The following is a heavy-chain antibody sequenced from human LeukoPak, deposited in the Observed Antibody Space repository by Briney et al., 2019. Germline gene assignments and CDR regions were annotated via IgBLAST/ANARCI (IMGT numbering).Heavy chain of an antibody. D-gene: IGHD3-22*01. V-gene: IGHV4-38-2*02. CDR1: GYSISSGYY. CDR2: IYHSGST. CDR3: AVSSGYYYDDAFDI. Sequence: PSETLSLTCTVSGYSISSGYYWGWIRQPPGQGLEWIGSIYHSGSTYYNPSLKSRVTISVDTSKNQFSLKLSSVTAADTAVYYCAVSSGYYYDDAFDIWGQGTMVTVSS. J-gene: IGHJ3*02.